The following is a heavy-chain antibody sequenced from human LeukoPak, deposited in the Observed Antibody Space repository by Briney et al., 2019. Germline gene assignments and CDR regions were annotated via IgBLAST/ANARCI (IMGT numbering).Heavy chain of an antibody. D-gene: IGHD6-13*01. CDR3: AKDQIPSRRAAAADY. CDR1: GFNFRNYG. J-gene: IGHJ4*02. Sequence: PGKSLRLSCAASGFNFRNYGMHWVRQAPGKGLEWVAVITYDRYYTYYADSVKGRFTISVDNSKNTLYLQMNSLRAEDTAVYYCAKDQIPSRRAAAADYWGQGTLVTVSS. V-gene: IGHV3-30*18. CDR2: ITYDRYYT.